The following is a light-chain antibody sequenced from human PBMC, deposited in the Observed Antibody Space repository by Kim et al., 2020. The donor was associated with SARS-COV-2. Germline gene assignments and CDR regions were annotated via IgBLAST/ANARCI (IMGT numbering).Light chain of an antibody. J-gene: IGKJ2*01. CDR2: GAS. CDR1: QSVNSSH. Sequence: SPGERATLASRASQSVNSSHLDLYQQKPGQAPRLLIYGASSRATGIPDRFSGSGSGTDFTLTISRLEPEDFAVYYCQQYGSSPPYTFGQGTKLEI. V-gene: IGKV3-20*01. CDR3: QQYGSSPPYT.